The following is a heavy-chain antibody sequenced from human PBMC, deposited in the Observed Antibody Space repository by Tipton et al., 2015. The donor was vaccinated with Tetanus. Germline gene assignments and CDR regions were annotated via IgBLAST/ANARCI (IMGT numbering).Heavy chain of an antibody. CDR2: ISAYNGNT. Sequence: QVQLVQSGAEVKKPGASVKVSCKASGYTFTSYGISWVRQAPGQGLEWMGWISAYNGNTNYAQQLQGRVTMTTDTSTSTAYMELRSLRSDDTAVYYCARAYLRVNDSSGYYFGWYYYYYYGMDVWGQGTTVTVSS. D-gene: IGHD3-22*01. CDR3: ARAYLRVNDSSGYYFGWYYYYYYGMDV. CDR1: GYTFTSYG. J-gene: IGHJ6*02. V-gene: IGHV1-18*04.